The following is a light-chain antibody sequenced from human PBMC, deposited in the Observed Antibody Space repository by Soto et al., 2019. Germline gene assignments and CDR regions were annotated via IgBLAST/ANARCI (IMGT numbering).Light chain of an antibody. CDR1: SGSIASNY. J-gene: IGLJ2*01. CDR2: KDN. CDR3: QSYDSSTVV. V-gene: IGLV6-57*04. Sequence: NFMLTQPHSVSESPGKTVTISCTRSSGSIASNYVQWYQQRPGSAPTAVISKDNQRPSGVPDRFSGSVDTSSTSASLTISGLKTEDEADYYCQSYDSSTVVFGGGTKLTVL.